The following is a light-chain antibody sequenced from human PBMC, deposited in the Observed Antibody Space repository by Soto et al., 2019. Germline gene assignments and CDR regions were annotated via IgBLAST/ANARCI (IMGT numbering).Light chain of an antibody. CDR1: SSDIGGYNY. J-gene: IGLJ2*01. CDR2: GVS. Sequence: QSAPTQPASVSGSPGQSITISCTGTSSDIGGYNYVSWYQQYPGKAPKLMIFGVSDRPSGVSNRFSGSKSGTTASLTISGLQAEDEADYYCSSYKTSSTVVVFGGGTKLTVL. CDR3: SSYKTSSTVVV. V-gene: IGLV2-14*01.